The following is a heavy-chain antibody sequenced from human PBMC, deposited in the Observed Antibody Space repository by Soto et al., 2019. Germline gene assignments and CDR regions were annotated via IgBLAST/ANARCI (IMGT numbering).Heavy chain of an antibody. D-gene: IGHD3-16*01. V-gene: IGHV1-18*01. J-gene: IGHJ4*02. CDR1: GYTFTSYG. CDR3: ARDHGGGITFE. Sequence: QVQLVQSGAEVKKPGASVKVSCEASGYTFTSYGISWVRQAPGQGLEWMGWISAYNGNTKYAQKLQGRVTMTTDTSTSTADRELRSLRSDDTAVYYCARDHGGGITFEWGQGTLVTVSS. CDR2: ISAYNGNT.